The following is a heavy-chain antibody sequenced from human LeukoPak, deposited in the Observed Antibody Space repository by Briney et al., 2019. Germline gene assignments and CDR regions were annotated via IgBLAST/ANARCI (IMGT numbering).Heavy chain of an antibody. CDR3: ARAYYDYVWGSYRPPPFDY. Sequence: ASVKVSCKASGYTLTGYYMHWVRQAPGQGLEWMGRINPNSGGTNYAQKFQGRVTMTRDTSISTAYMELSRLRSDDTAVYYCARAYYDYVWGSYRPPPFDYWGQGTLVTVSS. CDR1: GYTLTGYY. D-gene: IGHD3-16*02. CDR2: INPNSGGT. J-gene: IGHJ4*02. V-gene: IGHV1-2*06.